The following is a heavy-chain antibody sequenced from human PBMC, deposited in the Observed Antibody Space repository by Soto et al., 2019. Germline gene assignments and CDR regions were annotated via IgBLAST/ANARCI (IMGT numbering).Heavy chain of an antibody. CDR2: FDPEDGET. CDR1: GYTLTELS. D-gene: IGHD2-2*01. J-gene: IGHJ4*02. CDR3: ATDLTKRHYFDY. Sequence: ASVKVSCKVSGYTLTELSMHWVRQAPGKGLEWMGGFDPEDGETIYAQKFQGRVTMTEDTSTDTAYMELSSLRSEDTAVYYCATDLTKRHYFDYWGQGTLVTVSS. V-gene: IGHV1-24*01.